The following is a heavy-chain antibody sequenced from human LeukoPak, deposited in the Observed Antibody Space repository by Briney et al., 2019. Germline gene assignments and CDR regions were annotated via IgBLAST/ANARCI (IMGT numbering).Heavy chain of an antibody. V-gene: IGHV1-3*01. D-gene: IGHD2-2*03. CDR2: INAGNGNT. Sequence: GASVTVSCTASGYTFTSYAMHWVRQAPGQRLEWMGWINAGNGNTKYSQKFQGRVTITRDTSASTAYMELSSLRSEDTAVYYCAVGYCSSTSCSSPFDYWGQGTLVTVPS. J-gene: IGHJ4*02. CDR3: AVGYCSSTSCSSPFDY. CDR1: GYTFTSYA.